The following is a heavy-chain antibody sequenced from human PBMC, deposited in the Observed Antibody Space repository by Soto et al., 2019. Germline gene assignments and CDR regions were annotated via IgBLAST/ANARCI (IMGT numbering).Heavy chain of an antibody. CDR1: GFTFSCYA. CDR3: AKTPLSRMSQGSNDHSSGWYHPFDY. Sequence: PGGSLRLSCAASGFTFSCYAMSWVRQAPGKGLEWVSAISGSGGSTYYADSVKGRFTISRDNSKNTLYLQMNSLRAEDTAVYYCAKTPLSRMSQGSNDHSSGWYHPFDYWGQGTLVTVSS. D-gene: IGHD6-19*01. V-gene: IGHV3-23*01. CDR2: ISGSGGST. J-gene: IGHJ4*02.